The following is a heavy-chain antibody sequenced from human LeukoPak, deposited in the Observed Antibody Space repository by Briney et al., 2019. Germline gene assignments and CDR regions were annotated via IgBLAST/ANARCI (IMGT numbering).Heavy chain of an antibody. J-gene: IGHJ4*02. CDR1: NGSFSGYY. V-gene: IGHV4-59*01. CDR3: ARGRSSSWPTFDY. D-gene: IGHD6-13*01. Sequence: SETLSLTCHVYNGSFSGYYWSWIRQPPGKGLEWIGYIYYSGSTNYNPSLKSRVTISVDTSKNQFSLKLSSVTAADTAVYYCARGRSSSWPTFDYWGQGTLVTVSS. CDR2: IYYSGST.